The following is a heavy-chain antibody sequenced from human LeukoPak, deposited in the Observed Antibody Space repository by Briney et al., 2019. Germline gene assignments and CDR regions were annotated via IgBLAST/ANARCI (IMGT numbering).Heavy chain of an antibody. D-gene: IGHD1-26*01. CDR2: IRYDGGNK. CDR1: GFTFSSYG. Sequence: GGSLRLSCAASGFTFSSYGMHWVRQAPGKGLEWVAFIRYDGGNKYYADSVKGRFTISRDNSKNTLYLQMNSLRAEDTAVYYCAKGCGWEASYYYYYMDVWGKGTTVTISS. J-gene: IGHJ6*03. V-gene: IGHV3-30*02. CDR3: AKGCGWEASYYYYYMDV.